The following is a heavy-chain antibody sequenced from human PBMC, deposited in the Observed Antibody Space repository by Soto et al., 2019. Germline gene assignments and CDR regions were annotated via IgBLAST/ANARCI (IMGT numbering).Heavy chain of an antibody. CDR3: AIWSNWNPLYYRGMDV. CDR1: GGAFTNYS. V-gene: IGHV1-69*06. CDR2: IIPLHNTS. J-gene: IGHJ6*02. D-gene: IGHD1-20*01. Sequence: QVQLLQSGAEVKKPGSSVKVSCKVSGGAFTNYSLNWVRHAPGQGLEWLGGIIPLHNTSNYSLKLLGRGSVTADISSNTFYMQLSGLTSDDPATYYCAIWSNWNPLYYRGMDVWGQGTTVTVSS.